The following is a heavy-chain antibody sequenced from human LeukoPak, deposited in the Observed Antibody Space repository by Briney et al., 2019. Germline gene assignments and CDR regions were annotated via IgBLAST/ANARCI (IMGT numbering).Heavy chain of an antibody. V-gene: IGHV3-48*03. Sequence: GGSLRLSCAASGFAFSGYEMNWVRPAPGKGLEWVSYISTRGSTIFYADSVKGRFTISRDNAKNSLYLQMSSLRAEDTAVYYCARDLGGRGTMLQHWGQGTLVTVSS. J-gene: IGHJ4*02. CDR3: ARDLGGRGTMLQH. CDR1: GFAFSGYE. CDR2: ISTRGSTI. D-gene: IGHD4/OR15-4a*01.